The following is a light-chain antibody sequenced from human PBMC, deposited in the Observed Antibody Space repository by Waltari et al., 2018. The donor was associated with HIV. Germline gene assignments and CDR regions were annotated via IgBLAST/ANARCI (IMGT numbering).Light chain of an antibody. CDR1: QSVGSN. CDR2: GAS. V-gene: IGKV3-15*01. Sequence: DIVLTQSPATLSVSPGEGATLSCRASQSVGSNLAWYQQKPGQAPRLLIDGASTRATGTPARFSGSGSGTEFTLTISSLQSEDIAVYYCQQYSNWPPGPLTFGGGTKVEIK. J-gene: IGKJ4*01. CDR3: QQYSNWPPGPLT.